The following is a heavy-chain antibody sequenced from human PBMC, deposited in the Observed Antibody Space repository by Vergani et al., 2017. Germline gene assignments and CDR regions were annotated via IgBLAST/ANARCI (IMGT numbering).Heavy chain of an antibody. V-gene: IGHV1-69*08. Sequence: QVQLVQSGAEVKKPGSSVKVSCKASGATFRSNTISWVRQVPGQGLEWMGRIIPVLGKTKYAQDFQGRLTITADTSTSTAYMELTSLRSQDTAVYYCARDPRGYGGDPEDYYYYLDVWGQGTTVTVSS. CDR3: ARDPRGYGGDPEDYYYYLDV. CDR1: GATFRSNT. D-gene: IGHD1-26*01. J-gene: IGHJ6*02. CDR2: IIPVLGKT.